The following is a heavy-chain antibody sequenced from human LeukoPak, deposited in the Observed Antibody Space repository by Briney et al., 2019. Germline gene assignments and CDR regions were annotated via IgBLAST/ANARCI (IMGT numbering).Heavy chain of an antibody. CDR2: ISSSSSYI. Sequence: GGSLRLSCAASGFTFSSYSMNWVRQAPGKGLEWVSSISSSSSYIYYADSVKGRFTISRDNTKNSLYLQMNSLRAEDTAVYYCARAGGYCSSTSCYLTAFDIWGQGTMVTLSS. J-gene: IGHJ3*02. D-gene: IGHD2-2*01. CDR1: GFTFSSYS. V-gene: IGHV3-21*01. CDR3: ARAGGYCSSTSCYLTAFDI.